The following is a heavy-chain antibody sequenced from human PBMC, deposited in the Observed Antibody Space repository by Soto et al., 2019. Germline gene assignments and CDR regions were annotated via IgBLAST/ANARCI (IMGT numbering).Heavy chain of an antibody. CDR3: ARDLSEMDYYYYGMDV. CDR1: GFTFSDYY. J-gene: IGHJ6*02. D-gene: IGHD3-10*01. CDR2: ISSSGSTI. Sequence: QVQLVESGGGLVKPGGSLRLSCAASGFTFSDYYMSWIRQAPGKGLEWVSYISSSGSTIYYADSVKGRFTISRDNAKNSLYLQRNSLRAEDTAVYYCARDLSEMDYYYYGMDVWGQGTTVTVSS. V-gene: IGHV3-11*01.